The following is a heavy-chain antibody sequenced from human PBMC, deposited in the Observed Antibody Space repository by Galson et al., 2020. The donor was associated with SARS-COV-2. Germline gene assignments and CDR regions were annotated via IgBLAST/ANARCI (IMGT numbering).Heavy chain of an antibody. CDR3: AKSGELLPTTGWFDP. CDR2: ISGSGGST. V-gene: IGHV3-23*01. J-gene: IGHJ5*02. D-gene: IGHD1-26*01. Sequence: GESLKISCAASGFTFSSYAMSWVRQAPGKGLEWVSAISGSGGSTYYADSVKGRFTISRDNSKNTLYLQMNSLRAEDTAVYYCAKSGELLPTTGWFDPWGQGTLVTVSS. CDR1: GFTFSSYA.